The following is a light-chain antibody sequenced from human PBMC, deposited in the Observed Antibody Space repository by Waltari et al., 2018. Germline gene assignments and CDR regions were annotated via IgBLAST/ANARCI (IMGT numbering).Light chain of an antibody. CDR3: SSSTNRNTF. V-gene: IGLV2-14*01. J-gene: IGLJ2*01. CDR1: SSDVGASNY. CDR2: DVE. Sequence: QSALTQPASVSGSPGQSITISCTGTSSDVGASNYVSWYQQSPGKAPKLIIFDVEKRPSGVSARFSGSKSGNTASLTISGLQAEDEADYYCSSSTNRNTFFGGGTKLTV.